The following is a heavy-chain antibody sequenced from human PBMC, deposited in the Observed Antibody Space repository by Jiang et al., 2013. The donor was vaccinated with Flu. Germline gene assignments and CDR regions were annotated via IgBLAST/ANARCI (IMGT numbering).Heavy chain of an antibody. J-gene: IGHJ3*01. V-gene: IGHV5-10-1*01. D-gene: IGHD3-10*01. CDR1: GYSFTGHW. CDR2: INPGDSYS. CDR3: ARHFWFGEPRSPFDL. Sequence: GAEVKKPGESLRISCKGSGYSFTGHWITWVRQRPGKGLEWMGRINPGDSYSNYSPSFQGLVTFSVDTSSSTAYLQWSSLKASDTATYYCARHFWFGEPRSPFDLWGQGTKVVVSP.